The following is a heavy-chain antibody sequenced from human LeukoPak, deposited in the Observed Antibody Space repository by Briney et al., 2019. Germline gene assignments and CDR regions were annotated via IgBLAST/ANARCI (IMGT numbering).Heavy chain of an antibody. D-gene: IGHD6-13*01. J-gene: IGHJ6*02. CDR2: ISYSGST. V-gene: IGHV4-59*08. CDR3: ARRSIAAGGLYGMDV. CDR1: GGSISFYY. Sequence: PSETLSLTCTVSGGSISFYYWSWIRQPPGKGLEWVGYISYSGSTNYDPSLKSRVTISLDTSKNQFSLKLSSVPAADTAVYYCARRSIAAGGLYGMDVWGQGTTVTVSS.